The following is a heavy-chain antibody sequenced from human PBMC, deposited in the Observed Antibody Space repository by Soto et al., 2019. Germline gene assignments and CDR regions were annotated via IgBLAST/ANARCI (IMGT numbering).Heavy chain of an antibody. CDR1: GYTFTSYW. CDR3: ARQGYHYDTYAFGY. Sequence: EVQLVQSGAEVKKPGESMKISCKASGYTFTSYWIGWVRQMPGKGLEWMGIIYPSNSETRFSPSFQGQVTLSADKSIFTAYLQWSSLNASDTAMYYCARQGYHYDTYAFGYWGQGTLVTVSP. CDR2: IYPSNSET. J-gene: IGHJ4*02. V-gene: IGHV5-51*01. D-gene: IGHD3-22*01.